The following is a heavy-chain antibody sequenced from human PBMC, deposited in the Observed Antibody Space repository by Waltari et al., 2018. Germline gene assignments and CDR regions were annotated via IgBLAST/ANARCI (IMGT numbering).Heavy chain of an antibody. CDR2: MDYSGST. D-gene: IGHD2-8*01. V-gene: IGHV4-39*07. CDR3: ARRANKPGGWFDP. Sequence: QPPLPESGPGLVKPSENPSLPCSVPGCPISSSSYHWGWIPQSPGQGREWIGTMDYSGSTYYNPSLKSRVTISVDTSKNQFSLELRPVTAADTAVYYCARRANKPGGWFDPWGQGTLVAVSS. CDR1: GCPISSSSYH. J-gene: IGHJ5*02.